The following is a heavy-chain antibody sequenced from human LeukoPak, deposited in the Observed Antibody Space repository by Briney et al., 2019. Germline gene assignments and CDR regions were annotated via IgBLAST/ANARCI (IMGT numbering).Heavy chain of an antibody. V-gene: IGHV4-39*07. Sequence: PSETLSLTCTVSGGSISSSSYYWGWIRQPPGKGLEWIGSIYYSGSTYYNPSLKSRVTMSVDTSKNQFSLKLSSVTAADTAVYYCARDPRTMVRGVKAIGAFDIWGQGTMVTVSS. CDR2: IYYSGST. CDR3: ARDPRTMVRGVKAIGAFDI. D-gene: IGHD3-10*01. CDR1: GGSISSSSYY. J-gene: IGHJ3*02.